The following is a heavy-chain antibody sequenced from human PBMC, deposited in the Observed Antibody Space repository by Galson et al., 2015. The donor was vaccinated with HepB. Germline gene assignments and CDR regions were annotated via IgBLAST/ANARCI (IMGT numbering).Heavy chain of an antibody. Sequence: SLRLSCAASGFTVSSNYMSWVRQAPGKGLEWVSVIYSGGSTYYADSVKGRFTISRDNSKNTLCLQMNSLRAEDTAVYYCARNFFGELYPWAYYFDYWGQGTLVTVSS. D-gene: IGHD3-10*01. J-gene: IGHJ4*02. CDR3: ARNFFGELYPWAYYFDY. V-gene: IGHV3-53*01. CDR1: GFTVSSNY. CDR2: IYSGGST.